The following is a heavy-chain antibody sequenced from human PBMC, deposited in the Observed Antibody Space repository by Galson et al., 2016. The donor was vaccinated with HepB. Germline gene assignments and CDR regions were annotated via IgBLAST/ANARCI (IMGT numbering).Heavy chain of an antibody. CDR3: ASLGFGI. D-gene: IGHD7-27*01. V-gene: IGHV1-69*13. Sequence: SVKVSCKASGGSFTSYVISWVRQAPGQGLDWMGGVTPKYGTVDYAQSLQGRVTITADESTSTAYMELSSLESEDTAIYYCASLGFGIWGQGTLVIVSS. CDR2: VTPKYGTV. J-gene: IGHJ3*02. CDR1: GGSFTSYV.